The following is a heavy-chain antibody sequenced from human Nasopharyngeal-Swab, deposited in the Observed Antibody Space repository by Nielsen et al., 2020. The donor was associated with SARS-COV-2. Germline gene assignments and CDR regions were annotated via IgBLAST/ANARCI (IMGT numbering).Heavy chain of an antibody. CDR1: GFIFDDYA. J-gene: IGHJ4*02. Sequence: GGSLRLSCAASGFIFDDYAMNWVRQAPGKGLEWVSGITWNGGSIGYAESVKGRFTISRDSAKNPLYLQMNSLRAEDTALYYCARDKSSTVTTFDYWGQGTLVTVSS. CDR2: ITWNGGSI. D-gene: IGHD4-17*01. CDR3: ARDKSSTVTTFDY. V-gene: IGHV3-20*04.